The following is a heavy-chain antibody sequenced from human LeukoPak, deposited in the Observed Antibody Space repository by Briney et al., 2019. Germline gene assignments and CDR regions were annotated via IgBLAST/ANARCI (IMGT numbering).Heavy chain of an antibody. CDR3: ARVEMATSVFEY. CDR1: GFTVSGNY. Sequence: GGSLRLSCAASGFTVSGNYMSWVRQAPGKGLDCISVIYTGGKTYFADSVRGRFTISRDNSKNSLYLQMNSLRPEDTAVYYCARVEMATSVFEYWGQGTLVTVSS. V-gene: IGHV3-66*02. D-gene: IGHD5-24*01. J-gene: IGHJ4*02. CDR2: IYTGGKT.